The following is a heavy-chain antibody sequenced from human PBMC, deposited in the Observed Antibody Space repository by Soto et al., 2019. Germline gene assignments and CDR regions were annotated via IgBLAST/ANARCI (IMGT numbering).Heavy chain of an antibody. CDR3: AGGGVRGVVTRTRDYYGMDV. D-gene: IGHD3-10*01. Sequence: GESLKISCKGSGYSFTSYWIGWVRQMPGKGLEWMGIIYPGDSDTRYSPSFQGQVTISADKSISTAYLQWSSLKASDTAMYYCAGGGVRGVVTRTRDYYGMDVWGQGTTVTVSS. CDR2: IYPGDSDT. V-gene: IGHV5-51*01. J-gene: IGHJ6*02. CDR1: GYSFTSYW.